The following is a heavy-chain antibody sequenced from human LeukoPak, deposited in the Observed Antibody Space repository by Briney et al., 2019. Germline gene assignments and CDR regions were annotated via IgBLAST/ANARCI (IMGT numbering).Heavy chain of an antibody. J-gene: IGHJ6*03. CDR1: GYTFTNYD. V-gene: IGHV1-8*02. CDR2: MNPNSGKA. CDR3: ARGGYSGYDSRFYYYYYMDV. Sequence: ASVKVSCKASGYTFTNYDINWVRQATGQGLEWMGWMNPNSGKAGYAHKFQGRVTMTRNTSISTAYMELSSLRSEDTAVYYCARGGYSGYDSRFYYYYYMDVWGKGTTVTISS. D-gene: IGHD5-12*01.